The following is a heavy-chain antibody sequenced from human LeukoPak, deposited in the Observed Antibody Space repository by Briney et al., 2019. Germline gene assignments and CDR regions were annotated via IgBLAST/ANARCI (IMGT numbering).Heavy chain of an antibody. CDR3: ARDPVGATAGFDY. J-gene: IGHJ4*02. CDR1: GFTFSSYT. V-gene: IGHV3-48*04. D-gene: IGHD1-26*01. Sequence: PGGSLRLSCAASGFTFSSYTMIWVRPAPGRRREWGSYISSSSSTIYYAASVKGRFNISRDNAKNSLYMQMNSLRAEDTAVYYCARDPVGATAGFDYWGQGTLVTVSS. CDR2: ISSSSSTI.